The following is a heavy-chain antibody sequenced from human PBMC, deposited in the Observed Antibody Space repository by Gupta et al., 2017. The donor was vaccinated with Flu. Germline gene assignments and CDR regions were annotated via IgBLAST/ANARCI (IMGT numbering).Heavy chain of an antibody. V-gene: IGHV3-7*01. CDR2: IKQDGSEK. J-gene: IGHJ6*02. CDR3: ARAGGSYQWNYYYYGMDV. CDR1: GFTFSSYW. Sequence: EVQLVESGGGLVQPGGSLRLSCAASGFTFSSYWMSWVRQAPGKGLEWVANIKQDGSEKYYVDSVKGRFTISRDNAKNSLYLQMNSLRAEDTAVYYCARAGGSYQWNYYYYGMDVWGQGTTVTVSS. D-gene: IGHD1-26*01.